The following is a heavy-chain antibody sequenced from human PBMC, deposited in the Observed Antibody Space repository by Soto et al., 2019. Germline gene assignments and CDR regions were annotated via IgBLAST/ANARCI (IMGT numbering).Heavy chain of an antibody. CDR3: AGFVVPASRNSDFDY. J-gene: IGHJ4*02. V-gene: IGHV4-39*01. Sequence: SETLSLTCTVSGISVSTSDYYWGWVRQPPGKGLDWIGNIYYSGSTFYNPSLRSRVTLSVDTSKNQFSLRLNSVTAADTAVYFCAGFVVPASRNSDFDYWGQGTPVTVSS. CDR2: IYYSGST. D-gene: IGHD2-15*01. CDR1: GISVSTSDYY.